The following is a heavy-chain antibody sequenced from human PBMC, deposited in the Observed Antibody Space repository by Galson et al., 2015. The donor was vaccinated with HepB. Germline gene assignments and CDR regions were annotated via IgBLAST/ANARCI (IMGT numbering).Heavy chain of an antibody. J-gene: IGHJ4*02. D-gene: IGHD2-15*01. V-gene: IGHV3-74*01. CDR2: TNSDGSST. CDR1: GFTFSSYW. CDR3: ARVPGGYCSGGSCYAPSHYFDD. Sequence: SLRLSCAASGFTFSSYWMHWVRQAPGKGLVWVSGTNSDGSSTSYADSVKGRFTISRDNAKNTLYLQMNSLRAEDTAVYYCARVPGGYCSGGSCYAPSHYFDDWGPGTLVTVSS.